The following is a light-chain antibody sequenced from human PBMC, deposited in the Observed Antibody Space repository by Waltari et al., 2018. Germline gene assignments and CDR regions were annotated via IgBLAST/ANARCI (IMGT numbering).Light chain of an antibody. CDR1: TGAVTSGHY. V-gene: IGLV7-46*01. Sequence: QAVVTQEPSLTVSPGGTVTLTCDSSTGAVTSGHYPYWFQQKPGQAPRTLIYETSNKPSWTPARFSGSLLGGKAALTRAGAQPEDEADYYCLLSYSGARVFGGGTKLTVL. CDR3: LLSYSGARV. J-gene: IGLJ3*02. CDR2: ETS.